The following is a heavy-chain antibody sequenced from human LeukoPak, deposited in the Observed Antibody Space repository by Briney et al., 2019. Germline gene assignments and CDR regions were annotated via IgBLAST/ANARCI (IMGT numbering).Heavy chain of an antibody. J-gene: IGHJ4*02. V-gene: IGHV3-7*01. CDR3: ARLKDYATRLDY. CDR2: INQDGSRI. CDR1: GFTFSSYW. Sequence: GGSLRLSCVVSGFTFSSYWMSWVRQAPGKGLEWVASINQDGSRIHYVDSVTGRFTISRDNAKNSLVLQMNNLRVEDTAVYYCARLKDYATRLDYWGQGTLVTVSS. D-gene: IGHD2-2*01.